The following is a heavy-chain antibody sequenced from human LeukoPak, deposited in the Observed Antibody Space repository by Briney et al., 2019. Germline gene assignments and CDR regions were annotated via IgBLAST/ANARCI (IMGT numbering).Heavy chain of an antibody. V-gene: IGHV4-39*01. J-gene: IGHJ4*02. CDR1: GGSISTSTYY. CDR2: IYYSGST. Sequence: SEPLSLTCTVSGGSISTSTYYWRWIPQPPGKGLEWIGTIYYSGSTYYNPSLRSRVTISVDTSKNQFSLKMSSVTAADTAVYYCAKGYGSFDYWGQGTLVTVSS. D-gene: IGHD3-10*01. CDR3: AKGYGSFDY.